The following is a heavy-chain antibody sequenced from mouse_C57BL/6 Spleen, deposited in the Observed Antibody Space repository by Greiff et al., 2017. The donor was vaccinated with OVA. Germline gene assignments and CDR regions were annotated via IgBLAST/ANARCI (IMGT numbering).Heavy chain of an antibody. CDR1: GYAFSSSW. J-gene: IGHJ2*01. Sequence: VQLKESGPELVKPGASVKISCKASGYAFSSSWMNWVKQRPGKGLEWIGRIYPGDGDTNYNGKFKGKATLTADKSSSTAYMQLSSLTSEDSAVYFCARTTVVEDYWGQGTTLTVSS. CDR3: ARTTVVEDY. V-gene: IGHV1-82*01. D-gene: IGHD1-1*01. CDR2: IYPGDGDT.